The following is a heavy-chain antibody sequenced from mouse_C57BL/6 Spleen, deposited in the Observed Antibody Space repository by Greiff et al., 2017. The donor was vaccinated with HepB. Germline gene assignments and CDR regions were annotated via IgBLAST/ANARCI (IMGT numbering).Heavy chain of an antibody. CDR1: GYTFTSYW. CDR3: ARGITTVVGDY. CDR2: IDPSDSET. V-gene: IGHV1-52*01. Sequence: QVHVKQPGAELVRPGSSVKLSCKASGYTFTSYWMHWVKQRPIQGLEWIGNIDPSDSETHYNQKFKDKATLTVDKSSSTAYMQLSSLTSEDSAVYYCARGITTVVGDYWGQGTTLTVSS. J-gene: IGHJ2*01. D-gene: IGHD1-1*01.